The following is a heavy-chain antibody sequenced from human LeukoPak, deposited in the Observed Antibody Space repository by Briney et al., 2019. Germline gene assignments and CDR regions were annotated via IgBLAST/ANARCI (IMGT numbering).Heavy chain of an antibody. CDR1: GGTFSSYA. Sequence: GASVKVSFKASGGTFSSYAISWVRQAPGQGLEWMGGIIPIFGTANYAQKFQGRVTITTDESTSTAYMELSSLRSKDTAVYYCARVYCSSTSCYEVDYWGQGTLVTVSS. J-gene: IGHJ4*02. D-gene: IGHD2-2*01. CDR2: IIPIFGTA. V-gene: IGHV1-69*05. CDR3: ARVYCSSTSCYEVDY.